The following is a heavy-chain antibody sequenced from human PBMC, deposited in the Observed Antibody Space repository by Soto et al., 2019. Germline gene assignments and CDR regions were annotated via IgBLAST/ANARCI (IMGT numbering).Heavy chain of an antibody. CDR2: ISSSGSTL. CDR3: AREEGGRYTLY. CDR1: GFTFSDHY. J-gene: IGHJ4*01. D-gene: IGHD5-18*01. V-gene: IGHV3-11*01. Sequence: QVQLVESGGGLVKPGGSLRLSCAASGFTFSDHYMSWIRQAPGKGLEWLSYISSSGSTLYYADSVNGRFTISRDNARNSRYLQMNSLRAEDTAMYYCAREEGGRYTLYWGHGTLVTVSS.